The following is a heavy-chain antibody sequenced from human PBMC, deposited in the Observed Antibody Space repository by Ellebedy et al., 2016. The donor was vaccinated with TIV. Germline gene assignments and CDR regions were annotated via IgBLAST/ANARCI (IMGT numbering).Heavy chain of an antibody. Sequence: SETLSLTCTVSGGSMSSYYWSWIRQPPGKGLEWIGDIYYSGSTYYNPSLKSRVTISVDTSKNQFSLKLSSVTAADTAVYYCARLELAYCGGDCSGAFDIWGQGTMVTVSS. CDR2: IYYSGST. V-gene: IGHV4-59*08. J-gene: IGHJ3*02. CDR3: ARLELAYCGGDCSGAFDI. D-gene: IGHD2-21*02. CDR1: GGSMSSYY.